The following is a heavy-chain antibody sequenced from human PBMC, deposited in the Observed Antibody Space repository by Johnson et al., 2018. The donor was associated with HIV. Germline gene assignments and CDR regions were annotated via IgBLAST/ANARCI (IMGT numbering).Heavy chain of an antibody. CDR3: ARDAGRYCSGGGCYVEDAFDI. D-gene: IGHD2-15*01. CDR1: GFTVSSNY. V-gene: IGHV3-64*01. Sequence: VQLVESGGGLIQPGGSLRLSCAASGFTVSSNYMSWVRQAPGKGLEYVSAISSNGGSTYYANSVKDMQTRRFTISRDNSKNTLYLQMGSLRAEDMAVYFCARDAGRYCSGGGCYVEDAFDIWGQGTMVTVSS. J-gene: IGHJ3*02. CDR2: ISSNGGST.